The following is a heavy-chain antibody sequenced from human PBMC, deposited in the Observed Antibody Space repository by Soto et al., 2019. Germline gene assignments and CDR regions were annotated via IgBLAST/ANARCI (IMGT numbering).Heavy chain of an antibody. CDR1: AFSFSDYG. V-gene: IGHV3-30*03. D-gene: IGHD3-3*01. CDR2: IIYDGVNK. Sequence: QAQLVESGGGVVQPGGSLRLSCAASAFSFSDYGMHWVRQAPGKGLEWVGIIIYDGVNKYYADSVKGRFTISRDNSKNMMYLQMNSLRAEDTAVYYCARDKMRNDFWGPMDVWGKGTTVTVSS. CDR3: ARDKMRNDFWGPMDV. J-gene: IGHJ6*03.